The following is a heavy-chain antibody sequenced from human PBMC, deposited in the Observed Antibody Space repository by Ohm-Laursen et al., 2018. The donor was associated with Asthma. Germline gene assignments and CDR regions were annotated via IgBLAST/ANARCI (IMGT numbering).Heavy chain of an antibody. D-gene: IGHD6-6*01. CDR2: IAYDGDTI. Sequence: SLRLSCAASGFTFSRNAMHWVRQAPGKGLEWVAVIAYDGDTIYYADSVKGRFTISRDNAKNSLYLQMNSLRAEDTAVYYCARLEDQYSSSSQWFDPWGQGTLVTVSS. CDR3: ARLEDQYSSSSQWFDP. V-gene: IGHV3-30-3*01. CDR1: GFTFSRNA. J-gene: IGHJ5*02.